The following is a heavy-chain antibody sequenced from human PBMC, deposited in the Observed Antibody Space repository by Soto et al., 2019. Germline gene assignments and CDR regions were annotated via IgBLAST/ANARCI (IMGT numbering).Heavy chain of an antibody. D-gene: IGHD3-22*01. CDR2: IYYSGST. J-gene: IGHJ4*02. V-gene: IGHV4-39*01. Sequence: SETLSLTCTVSGGSISSSTYYWGWIRQPPGKGLEWIGSIYYSGSTYYNPSLKSRVTISVDTSKNQFSLKLNSVTGADTAVYYCARHYYDSSGYQGGFDYWGQGTLVTVAS. CDR3: ARHYYDSSGYQGGFDY. CDR1: GGSISSSTYY.